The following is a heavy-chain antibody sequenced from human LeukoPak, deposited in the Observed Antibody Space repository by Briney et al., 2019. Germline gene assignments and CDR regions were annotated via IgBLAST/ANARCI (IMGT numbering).Heavy chain of an antibody. CDR1: GGSISSYY. CDR3: ATGRAYSSVDH. D-gene: IGHD6-19*01. J-gene: IGHJ4*02. Sequence: SETLSLTCTVSGGSISSYYWSWIRQPPGKGLEWIGCIYYTGSTNYNPSLKSRVTISVDTSKNQFSLKLSSVAAADTAVYYCATGRAYSSVDHWRQVTLVTVSS. V-gene: IGHV4-59*01. CDR2: IYYTGST.